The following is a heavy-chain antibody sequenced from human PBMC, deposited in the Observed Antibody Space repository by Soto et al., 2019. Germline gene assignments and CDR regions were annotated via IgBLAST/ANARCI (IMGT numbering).Heavy chain of an antibody. Sequence: PGGSLRLSCAASGFTFSDYDMHWVRQTTGKRLEWVSIIGTAGDAYYPGSVKGRFTISRESGKNSLHLQMNSLRAGDTAVYYCARGTVKGYYYGMDVWGQGTTVTVSS. J-gene: IGHJ6*02. CDR3: ARGTVKGYYYGMDV. D-gene: IGHD1-1*01. V-gene: IGHV3-13*01. CDR2: IGTAGDA. CDR1: GFTFSDYD.